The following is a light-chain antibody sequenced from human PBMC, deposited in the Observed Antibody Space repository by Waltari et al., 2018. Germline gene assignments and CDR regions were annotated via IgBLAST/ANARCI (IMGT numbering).Light chain of an antibody. CDR2: GAS. CDR1: QSVSSN. J-gene: IGKJ5*01. V-gene: IGKV3D-15*03. CDR3: QQYNNWPPKIT. Sequence: EIVMTQSPATLSVSPGERATLSCRASQSVSSNLAWYQQKPGQAPSLLIYGASIRATGIPARFSGSGSGTEFTLTISILQSEDFAVYYCQQYNNWPPKITFGQGTRLEIK.